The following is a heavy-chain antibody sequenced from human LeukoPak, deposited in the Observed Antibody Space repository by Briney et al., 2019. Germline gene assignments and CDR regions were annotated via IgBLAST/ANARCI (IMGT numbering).Heavy chain of an antibody. CDR2: ISGSGGGT. CDR3: AKGDIAVAVYYFDY. V-gene: IGHV3-23*01. CDR1: GFTFSSYA. J-gene: IGHJ4*02. Sequence: GGSLRLSCAASGFTFSSYAMSWVRQAPGKGLEWVSAISGSGGGTYYADSVKGRFTTSRDNSKNTLYLQMNSLRAEDTAVYYCAKGDIAVAVYYFDYWGQGTLVTVSS. D-gene: IGHD6-19*01.